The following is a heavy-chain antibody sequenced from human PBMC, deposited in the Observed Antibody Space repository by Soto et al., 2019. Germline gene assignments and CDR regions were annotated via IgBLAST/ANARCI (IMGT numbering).Heavy chain of an antibody. V-gene: IGHV3-30-3*01. Sequence: ESGGGVVQPGRSLRLSCAASGFTFSSYAMHWVRQAPGKGLEWVAVISYDGSNKYYADSVKGRFTISRDNSKNTLYLQMNSLRAEDTAVYYCARDRALVAFAFDIWGQGTMVTVSS. CDR3: ARDRALVAFAFDI. D-gene: IGHD5-12*01. CDR1: GFTFSSYA. CDR2: ISYDGSNK. J-gene: IGHJ3*02.